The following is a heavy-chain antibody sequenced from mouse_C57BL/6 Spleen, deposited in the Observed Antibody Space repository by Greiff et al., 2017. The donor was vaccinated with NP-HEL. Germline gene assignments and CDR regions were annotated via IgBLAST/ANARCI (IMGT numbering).Heavy chain of an antibody. CDR2: INPNNGGT. J-gene: IGHJ3*01. CDR1: GYTFTDYN. D-gene: IGHD2-5*01. V-gene: IGHV1-18*01. CDR3: ARDDSNFLAY. Sequence: VQLKESGPELVKPGASVKIPCKASGYTFTDYNMDWVKQSHGKSLEWIGDINPNNGGTIYNQKFKGKATLTVDKSSSTAYMELRSLTSEDTAVYYCARDDSNFLAYWGQGTLVTVSA.